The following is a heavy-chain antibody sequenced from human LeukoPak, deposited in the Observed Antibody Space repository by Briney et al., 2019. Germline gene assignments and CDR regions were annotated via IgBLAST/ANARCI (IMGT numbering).Heavy chain of an antibody. Sequence: PGGSLGLSCAASGFTFSDYYMSWIRQAPGKGLEWVSYISSSGSTIYYADSVKGRFTISRDNAKNSLYLQMNSLRAEDTAVYYCAREGGVPAAIRGAPYYYYYYGMDVWGQGTTVTVSS. V-gene: IGHV3-11*01. J-gene: IGHJ6*02. D-gene: IGHD2-2*02. CDR1: GFTFSDYY. CDR3: AREGGVPAAIRGAPYYYYYYGMDV. CDR2: ISSSGSTI.